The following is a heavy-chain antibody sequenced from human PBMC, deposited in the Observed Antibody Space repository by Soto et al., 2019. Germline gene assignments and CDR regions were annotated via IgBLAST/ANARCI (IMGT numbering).Heavy chain of an antibody. J-gene: IGHJ6*02. CDR2: ISYDGSNT. V-gene: IGHV3-30*18. CDR1: GFTFSSYG. Sequence: ALRLSCAASGFTFSSYGMHWVRQAPGKGLEWVALISYDGSNTYYADSVKGRFTVSRDNSKNTLYLQINSLRAEDAAVYYCAKDRLELLYYYYGMDVWGQGTTVTVSS. CDR3: AKDRLELLYYYYGMDV. D-gene: IGHD1-7*01.